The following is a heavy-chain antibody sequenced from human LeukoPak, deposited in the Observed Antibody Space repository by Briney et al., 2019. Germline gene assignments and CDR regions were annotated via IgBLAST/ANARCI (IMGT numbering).Heavy chain of an antibody. D-gene: IGHD2-15*01. CDR3: ASLYCSGGSCYSGWFDP. V-gene: IGHV4-30-2*01. Sequence: PSETLSLTCTVSGGSISSGGYYWSWIRQPPGKGLEWIGYIYHSGSTYYNPSLKSRVTISVDRSKNQFSLKLSSVTAADTAVYYCASLYCSGGSCYSGWFDPWGQGTLVTVSS. CDR1: GGSISSGGYY. J-gene: IGHJ5*02. CDR2: IYHSGST.